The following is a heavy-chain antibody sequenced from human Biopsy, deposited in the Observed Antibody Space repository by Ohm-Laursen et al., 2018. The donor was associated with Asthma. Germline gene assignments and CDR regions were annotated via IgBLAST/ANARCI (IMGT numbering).Heavy chain of an antibody. J-gene: IGHJ6*02. CDR3: VRQSGYRSGCAKLLFVYYGMDV. D-gene: IGHD6-19*01. Sequence: SDTLSLTCPVSGGSMSSSSYYWGWIRQPPGKGLEWMGSISYTGSAYYNPSLESRVTISLDASKNEFSLRLTYVTAADTAQYYCVRQSGYRSGCAKLLFVYYGMDVWGPGTTVTVSS. V-gene: IGHV4-39*01. CDR1: GGSMSSSSYY. CDR2: ISYTGSA.